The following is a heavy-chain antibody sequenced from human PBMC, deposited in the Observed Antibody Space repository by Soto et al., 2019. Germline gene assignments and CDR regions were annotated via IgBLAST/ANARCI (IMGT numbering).Heavy chain of an antibody. CDR1: GYTFTSYD. Sequence: QVQLVQSGAEVKKPGASVKVSCKASGYTFTSYDINWVRQATGQGLEWMGWMNPNSGNTGYAQKFQGRVTMTRNTSRSTAYMQLSSLRSEDTAVYYCARVHFLYYFPCDYWCQGTLVTVSS. CDR3: ARVHFLYYFPCDY. D-gene: IGHD3-10*01. V-gene: IGHV1-8*01. J-gene: IGHJ4*02. CDR2: MNPNSGNT.